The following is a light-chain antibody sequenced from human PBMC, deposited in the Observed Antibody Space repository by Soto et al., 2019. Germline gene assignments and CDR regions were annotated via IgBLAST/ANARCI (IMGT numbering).Light chain of an antibody. CDR1: QSVSSN. CDR2: GAS. CDR3: QQYNNWPWT. J-gene: IGKJ1*01. V-gene: IGKV3-15*01. Sequence: EVVLTQSPGTLSFSAGERATLSCRASQSVSSNYLAWYQQKPGQSPRLLIYGASARATGFPARFSGSGSGTDFTLTISSLQSDDFAVYYCQQYNNWPWTFGQGTKVDIK.